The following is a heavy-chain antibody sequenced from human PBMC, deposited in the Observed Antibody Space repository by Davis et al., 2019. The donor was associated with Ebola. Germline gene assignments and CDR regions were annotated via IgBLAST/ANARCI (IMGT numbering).Heavy chain of an antibody. J-gene: IGHJ6*02. CDR2: IYYIGTT. V-gene: IGHV4-30-4*01. CDR3: KGDTYYYYDLDV. D-gene: IGHD2-21*01. CDR1: GGSISSGDYY. Sequence: SETLSLTCTVSGGSISSGDYYWSWIRQPPGKGLEWLGYIYYIGTTYSNPSLKSRINISVDTSKNQFYLKLSSVTAADTAVYYCKGDTYYYYDLDVWGQGTTVTVSS.